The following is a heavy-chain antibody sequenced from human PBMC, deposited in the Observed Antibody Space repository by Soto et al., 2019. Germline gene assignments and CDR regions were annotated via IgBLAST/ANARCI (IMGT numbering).Heavy chain of an antibody. CDR3: ASGGEDIVLMVYAPHITSARAGSLYGMDV. V-gene: IGHV3-30-3*01. CDR1: GFTFSSYA. CDR2: ISYDGSNK. D-gene: IGHD2-8*01. J-gene: IGHJ6*02. Sequence: GGSLRLSCAASGFTFSSYAMHWVRQAPGKGLEWVAVISYDGSNKYYADSVKGRFTISRDNSKNTLYLQMNSLRAEDTAVYYCASGGEDIVLMVYAPHITSARAGSLYGMDVWGQGTTVTVSS.